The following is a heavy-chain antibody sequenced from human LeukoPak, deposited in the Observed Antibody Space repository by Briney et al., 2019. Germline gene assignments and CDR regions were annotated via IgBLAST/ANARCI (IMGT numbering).Heavy chain of an antibody. V-gene: IGHV4-59*01. CDR1: GGSITNYY. CDR2: VSYSGRT. D-gene: IGHD5-24*01. J-gene: IGHJ2*01. Sequence: SETLSLTCTVPGGSITNYYWNWIRQPPGKDLEWIGCVSYSGRTHYSSALKSRVTISVDTSKNQFSLNLRSVTAADTAVYYCARPGRQDAYNGHYWYFDLWGRGTLVTVSS. CDR3: ARPGRQDAYNGHYWYFDL.